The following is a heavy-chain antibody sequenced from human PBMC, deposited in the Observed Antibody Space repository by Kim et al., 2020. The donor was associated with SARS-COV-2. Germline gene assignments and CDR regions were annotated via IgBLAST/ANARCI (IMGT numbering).Heavy chain of an antibody. V-gene: IGHV5-51*01. Sequence: GESLKISCKGSGYSFTSYWIGWVRQMPGKGLEWMGIIYPGDSDTRYSPSFQGQVTISADKSISTAYLQWSSLKASDTAMYYCARGHDYIWGSYRWSWFDPWGQGTLVTVSS. J-gene: IGHJ5*02. CDR3: ARGHDYIWGSYRWSWFDP. CDR1: GYSFTSYW. CDR2: IYPGDSDT. D-gene: IGHD3-16*02.